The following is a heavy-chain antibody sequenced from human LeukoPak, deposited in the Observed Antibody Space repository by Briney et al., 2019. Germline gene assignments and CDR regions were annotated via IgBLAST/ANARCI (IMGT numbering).Heavy chain of an antibody. J-gene: IGHJ3*02. D-gene: IGHD5-24*01. CDR1: GGSFSGYY. Sequence: SETLSLTCAVYGGSFSGYYWSWIRQPPGKGLEWIGEINHSGSTNYNPSLKSRVTISVDKSKNQFSLKLSSVTAADTAVYYCARGMATIWGAFDIWGQGTMVTVSS. CDR3: ARGMATIWGAFDI. V-gene: IGHV4-34*01. CDR2: INHSGST.